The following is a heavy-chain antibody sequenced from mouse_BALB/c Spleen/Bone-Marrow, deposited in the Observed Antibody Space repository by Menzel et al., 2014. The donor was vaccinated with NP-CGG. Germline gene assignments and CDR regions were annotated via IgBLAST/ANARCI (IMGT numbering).Heavy chain of an antibody. V-gene: IGHV1-87*01. CDR1: GYTFTSYW. CDR2: IYPGDGDT. D-gene: IGHD2-4*01. CDR3: ARRGSDYENAMDY. Sequence: QVQLQQSGAELARPGASVKLSYKAAGYTFTSYWMQWVKQRPGQGLEWIGAIYPGDGDTRYSQKFKEKATLTADKSSSTAYIQLSSLASEDSAVYYCARRGSDYENAMDYWGQGTSVIVSS. J-gene: IGHJ4*01.